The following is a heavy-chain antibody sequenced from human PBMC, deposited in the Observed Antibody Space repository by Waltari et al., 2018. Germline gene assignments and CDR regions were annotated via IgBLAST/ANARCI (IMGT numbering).Heavy chain of an antibody. Sequence: QPHLQESGPGLVKPSENLSLTCPVSGDSISSGSYYWGWIRQSQGKGLEWIGSVYYSWSVYYDCRKYQNPSRQGRVTISVDLSKIEFSLKMESVTAADAAVYFCARDQEFYQHWGQGTLVTVS. CDR1: GDSISSGSYY. CDR3: ARDQEFYQH. CDR2: VYYSWSV. V-gene: IGHV4-39*02. J-gene: IGHJ1*01.